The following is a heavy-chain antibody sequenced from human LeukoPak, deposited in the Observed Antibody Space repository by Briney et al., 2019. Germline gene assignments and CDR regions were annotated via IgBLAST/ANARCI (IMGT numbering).Heavy chain of an antibody. CDR3: ARGRGGSYPRIDY. CDR2: IYSGGST. J-gene: IGHJ4*02. D-gene: IGHD1-26*01. Sequence: GGSLRLSCAASGFTFSSYAMSWVRQAPGKGLEWVSVIYSGGSTYYADSVKGRFTISRDNSKNTLYLQMNSLRAEDTAVYYCARGRGGSYPRIDYWGQGTLVTVSS. CDR1: GFTFSSYA. V-gene: IGHV3-53*01.